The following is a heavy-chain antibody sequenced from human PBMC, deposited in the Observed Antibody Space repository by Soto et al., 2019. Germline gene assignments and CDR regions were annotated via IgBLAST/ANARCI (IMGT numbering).Heavy chain of an antibody. Sequence: EVQLLESGGGLVQPGKSLRLSCAASGFTFSSFAMSWVRQAPGKGLEWVSAISGGGGGTYYADSVKGRFTISRDNSKDTLYLQMNSLRAEDTAVYYCATIYTYGDWYFGYWGQGALVTVSS. D-gene: IGHD5-18*01. CDR2: ISGGGGGT. CDR1: GFTFSSFA. V-gene: IGHV3-23*01. J-gene: IGHJ4*02. CDR3: ATIYTYGDWYFGY.